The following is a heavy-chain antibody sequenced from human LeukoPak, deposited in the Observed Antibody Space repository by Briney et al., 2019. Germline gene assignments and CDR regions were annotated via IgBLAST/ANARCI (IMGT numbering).Heavy chain of an antibody. CDR1: GFTFSSYG. CDR3: AKDSNYDFWSGYYYFDY. V-gene: IGHV3-30*18. D-gene: IGHD3-3*01. Sequence: GGSLRLSCAASGFTFSSYGMHWVRQAPGKGLEWVAVISYDGSNKYYADSAKGRFTISRDNSKNTLYLQMNSLRAEDTAVYYCAKDSNYDFWSGYYYFDYWGQGTLVTVSS. CDR2: ISYDGSNK. J-gene: IGHJ4*02.